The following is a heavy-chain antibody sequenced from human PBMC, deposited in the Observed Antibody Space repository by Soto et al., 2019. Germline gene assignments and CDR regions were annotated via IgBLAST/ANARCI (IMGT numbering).Heavy chain of an antibody. Sequence: SETLSLTCTVSGGSISSGDYYWSWIRQPPGKGQEWIGYIYYSGSTNYNPSLKSRVTISVNTTKNQFSQKPNSVTAANTAVYYCARYNLVWFAPWGQGTLVTVSS. CDR3: ARYNLVWFAP. CDR1: GGSISSGDYY. J-gene: IGHJ5*02. CDR2: IYYSGST. D-gene: IGHD1-1*01. V-gene: IGHV4-30-4*02.